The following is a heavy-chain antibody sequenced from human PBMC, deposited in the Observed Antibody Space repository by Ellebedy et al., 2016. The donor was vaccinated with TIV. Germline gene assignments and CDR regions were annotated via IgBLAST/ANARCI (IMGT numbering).Heavy chain of an antibody. Sequence: GGSLRLXCAASGFTFDKYWMHWVRRAPGEGLVWVSRLYSYGSGASYADSVKGRFNISRDNAKSTLFLQMESLKVEDTAVYFCARDPTNFSSGWQYHYGLDVWGQGTTVTVSS. CDR3: ARDPTNFSSGWQYHYGLDV. V-gene: IGHV3-74*01. J-gene: IGHJ6*02. D-gene: IGHD3-22*01. CDR1: GFTFDKYW. CDR2: LYSYGSGA.